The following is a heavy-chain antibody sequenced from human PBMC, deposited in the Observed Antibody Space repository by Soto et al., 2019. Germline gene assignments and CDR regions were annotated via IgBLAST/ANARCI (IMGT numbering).Heavy chain of an antibody. D-gene: IGHD6-13*01. Sequence: PGGSLRLSCGASGFTFISYGMHWVRQATGKGLEWVAVISYDGSNKYYADSVKGRFTISRDNSKNTLYLQMNSLRAEDTAVYYCAKTGSSSWYNPEIYYYYYYGMDVWGQGTTVTVSS. CDR3: AKTGSSSWYNPEIYYYYYYGMDV. J-gene: IGHJ6*02. CDR2: ISYDGSNK. CDR1: GFTFISYG. V-gene: IGHV3-30*18.